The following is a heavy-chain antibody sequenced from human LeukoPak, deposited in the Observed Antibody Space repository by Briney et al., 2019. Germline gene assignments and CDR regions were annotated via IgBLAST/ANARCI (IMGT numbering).Heavy chain of an antibody. CDR1: GFTFSDFR. V-gene: IGHV3-7*03. CDR2: IQQNGIEK. CDR3: ARDRDGKDL. Sequence: GGSLRLSCAASGFTFSDFRMSWGREAPGGGLERVANIQQNGIEKYSVEGRFTISRDNVNSLLYLRINSLRADDTAMYYCARDRDGKDLWGQGTLVTVSS. J-gene: IGHJ5*02. D-gene: IGHD1-1*01.